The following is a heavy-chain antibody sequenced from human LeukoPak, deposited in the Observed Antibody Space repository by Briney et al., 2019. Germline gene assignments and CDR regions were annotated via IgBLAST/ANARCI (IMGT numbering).Heavy chain of an antibody. Sequence: PSQTLSLTCTVSGGSISSGGYYWSWIRQPPGKGLEWIGEIYHSGSTNYNPSLKSRVTISVDKSKNQFSLKLSSVTAADMAVYYCARGENYVWGSYRSYYFDYWGQGTLVTVSS. J-gene: IGHJ4*02. D-gene: IGHD3-16*02. CDR3: ARGENYVWGSYRSYYFDY. CDR2: IYHSGST. V-gene: IGHV4-30-2*01. CDR1: GGSISSGGYY.